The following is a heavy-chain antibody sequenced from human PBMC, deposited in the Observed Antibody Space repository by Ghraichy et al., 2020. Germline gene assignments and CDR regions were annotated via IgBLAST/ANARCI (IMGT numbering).Heavy chain of an antibody. Sequence: ETLSLTCIVSGGSISSHFWSWLRQAPGKGLEWIGYIYYTGSTNYNPSLKSRVTISVDTSENQFSLKLRSVTAADTAVYYCARYDYTSASYFGFWGQGTLVTVSS. CDR3: ARYDYTSASYFGF. CDR1: GGSISSHF. V-gene: IGHV4-59*11. CDR2: IYYTGST. D-gene: IGHD6-25*01. J-gene: IGHJ4*02.